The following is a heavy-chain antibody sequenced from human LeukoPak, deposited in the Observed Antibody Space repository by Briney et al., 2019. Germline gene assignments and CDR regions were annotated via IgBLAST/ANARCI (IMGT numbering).Heavy chain of an antibody. CDR2: INHSGST. D-gene: IGHD6-19*01. V-gene: IGHV4-34*01. CDR1: GGSFSGYY. CDR3: ASSGLWLAPYYYGMDV. J-gene: IGHJ6*02. Sequence: PSETLSLTCAVYGGSFSGYYWSWIRQPPGKGLEWIGEINHSGSTNYNPSLKSRVSISVDTSKNQFSLKLSSVTAADTAVYYCASSGLWLAPYYYGMDVWGQGTTVTVSS.